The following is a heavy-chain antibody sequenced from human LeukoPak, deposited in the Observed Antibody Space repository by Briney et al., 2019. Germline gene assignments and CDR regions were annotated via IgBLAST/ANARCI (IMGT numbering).Heavy chain of an antibody. CDR2: ISYDGSNK. J-gene: IGHJ4*02. CDR1: GFTFSSYG. D-gene: IGHD1-7*01. CDR3: ARDMDYRPIGNYYYGY. V-gene: IGHV3-30*03. Sequence: PGRSLRLSCAASGFTFSSYGMHWVRQAPGKGLEWVAVISYDGSNKYYADSVKGRFTISRDNSKNTLYLQMNSLRAEDTAVYYCARDMDYRPIGNYYYGYWGQGTLVTVSS.